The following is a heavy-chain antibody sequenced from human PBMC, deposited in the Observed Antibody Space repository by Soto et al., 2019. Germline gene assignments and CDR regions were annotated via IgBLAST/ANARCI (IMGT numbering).Heavy chain of an antibody. CDR2: INHSGST. CDR3: ARGPKYGPLTDY. V-gene: IGHV4-34*01. J-gene: IGHJ4*02. Sequence: SETLSLTCAVYGGSFSGYYWSWIRQPPGKGLEWIGEINHSGSTNYNPSLKSRVTISVDTSKNQFSLKLSSVTAADTAVYYCARGPKYGPLTDYWGQGTLVTVSS. CDR1: GGSFSGYY. D-gene: IGHD3-10*01.